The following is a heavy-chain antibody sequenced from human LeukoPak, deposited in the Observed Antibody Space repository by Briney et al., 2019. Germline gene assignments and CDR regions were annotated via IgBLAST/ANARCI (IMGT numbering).Heavy chain of an antibody. D-gene: IGHD1-1*01. Sequence: SETLSLTCTVSGYSMSSGYYWGWIRQPPERGLEWIGSMYHTGSTYYNPSLKSRVTMSVDTSKNQFSLKLSSVTAADTAVYYCARDRGTWNDDGFDYWGQGTLVTVSS. CDR2: MYHTGST. CDR3: ARDRGTWNDDGFDY. J-gene: IGHJ4*02. CDR1: GYSMSSGYY. V-gene: IGHV4-38-2*02.